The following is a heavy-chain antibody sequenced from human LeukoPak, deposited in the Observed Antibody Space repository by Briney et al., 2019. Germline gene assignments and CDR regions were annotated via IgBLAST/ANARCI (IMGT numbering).Heavy chain of an antibody. CDR3: ARSARYYYDSSVDY. Sequence: GGSLRLSCAASGFTFSSYAMHWVRQAPGKGLEWVAVISYDGSNKYYADSVKGRFTISRDNSKNTLYLQMNSLRAEDTAVYYCARSARYYYDSSVDYWGQGTLVTVSS. D-gene: IGHD3-22*01. CDR2: ISYDGSNK. CDR1: GFTFSSYA. V-gene: IGHV3-30*04. J-gene: IGHJ4*02.